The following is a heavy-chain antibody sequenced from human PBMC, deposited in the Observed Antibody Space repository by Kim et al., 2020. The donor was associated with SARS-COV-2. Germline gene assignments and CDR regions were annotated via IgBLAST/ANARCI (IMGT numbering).Heavy chain of an antibody. D-gene: IGHD2-15*01. V-gene: IGHV5-10-1*01. CDR3: ARHIPVIVVGRSMAV. Sequence: GESLKISCKGSGYSFTSYWISWVRQMPGKGLEWMGRIDPSYSYTNYSPSFQGHVTISADKSISTAYLQWSSLKASDTAMYYCARHIPVIVVGRSMAVGGQGTTATVS. CDR2: IDPSYSYT. J-gene: IGHJ6*02. CDR1: GYSFTSYW.